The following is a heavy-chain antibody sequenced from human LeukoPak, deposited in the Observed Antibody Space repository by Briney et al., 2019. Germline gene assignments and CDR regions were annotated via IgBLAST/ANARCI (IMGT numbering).Heavy chain of an antibody. CDR1: GGSISSGGYS. J-gene: IGHJ6*02. Sequence: PSETLSLTCAVSGGSISSGGYSWSWIRLPPGKGLEWIGYIYHSGSTSYNPSLKSRVTISIDRSENQFSLKLNSVTAADTAVYYCARGKLSINNYYYAMDVWGQGTTVTVSS. CDR3: ARGKLSINNYYYAMDV. CDR2: IYHSGST. D-gene: IGHD6-6*01. V-gene: IGHV4-30-2*01.